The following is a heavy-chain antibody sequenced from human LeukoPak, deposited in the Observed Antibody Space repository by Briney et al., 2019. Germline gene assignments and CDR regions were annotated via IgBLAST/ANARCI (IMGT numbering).Heavy chain of an antibody. CDR2: INIDGSST. V-gene: IGHV3-74*01. CDR3: ARGAQLTGMASDH. J-gene: IGHJ4*02. D-gene: IGHD3-9*01. CDR1: GFTFSTYW. Sequence: GGPLRLSCVASGFTFSTYWMHWVRQAPGKGLVWVSRINIDGSSTNYADSVKGRFTISRDNAKNTLYMQMNSLRGEDTAVYYCARGAQLTGMASDHWGQGTLVTVSS.